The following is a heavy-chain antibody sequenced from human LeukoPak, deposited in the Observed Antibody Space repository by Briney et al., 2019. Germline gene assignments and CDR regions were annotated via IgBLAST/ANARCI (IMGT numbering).Heavy chain of an antibody. D-gene: IGHD6-6*01. Sequence: ASVTVSCKASGYTFTSYDINWVRQATGQGLEWMGWINPNSGNTGYAQKFQGRVTMTRNTSISTAYMELSSLRSEDTAVYYCARGLVENAFDIWGQGTMVTVSS. CDR2: INPNSGNT. CDR3: ARGLVENAFDI. CDR1: GYTFTSYD. J-gene: IGHJ3*02. V-gene: IGHV1-8*01.